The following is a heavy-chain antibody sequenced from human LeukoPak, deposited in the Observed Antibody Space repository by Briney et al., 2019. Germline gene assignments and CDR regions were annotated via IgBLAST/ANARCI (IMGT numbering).Heavy chain of an antibody. V-gene: IGHV3-30-3*01. CDR2: ISYDGSNK. J-gene: IGHJ4*02. CDR3: ARGYYYDSSGPIDY. Sequence: HPGRSLRLSCAASGFTFSSYAMHWVRQAPGKGLEWVAVISYDGSNKYYAGSVKGRFTISRDNSKNTLYLQMNSLRAEDTAVYYCARGYYYDSSGPIDYWGQGTLVTVSS. D-gene: IGHD3-22*01. CDR1: GFTFSSYA.